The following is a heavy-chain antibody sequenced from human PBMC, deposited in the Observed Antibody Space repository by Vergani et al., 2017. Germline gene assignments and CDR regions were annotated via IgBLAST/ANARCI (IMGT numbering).Heavy chain of an antibody. J-gene: IGHJ4*02. Sequence: QVQVVQSGAEVKKSGASVKVSCKTSGYTFSNYYMHWVRQAAGQGLEWMGIINPSGGHTNYAQKFQGRVTMTRDKSTSTVYMELSSLRSEDTAIYYCARGDYGILTGYRYWGQGTLVTVSA. CDR2: INPSGGHT. CDR3: ARGDYGILTGYRY. CDR1: GYTFSNYY. V-gene: IGHV1-46*03. D-gene: IGHD3-9*01.